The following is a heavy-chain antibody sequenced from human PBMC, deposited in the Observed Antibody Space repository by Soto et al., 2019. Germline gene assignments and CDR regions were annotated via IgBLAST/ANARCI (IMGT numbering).Heavy chain of an antibody. V-gene: IGHV3-74*01. CDR1: GYTFGNHW. CDR3: ATAEVDY. CDR2: MNSDGSII. Sequence: GSLRLSCAVAGYTFGNHWMHWVRQAPGKGLEWVSRMNSDGSIINYADSVKGRFTVSRDNAKNTLYLQMNSLRVEDTAVYYCATAEVDYWGPGTLVTVSS. J-gene: IGHJ4*02.